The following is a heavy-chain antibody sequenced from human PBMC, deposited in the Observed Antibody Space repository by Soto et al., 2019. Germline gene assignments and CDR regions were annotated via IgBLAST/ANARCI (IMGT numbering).Heavy chain of an antibody. V-gene: IGHV3-74*01. CDR1: GYTFGNHW. CDR3: ATAEVDY. CDR2: MNSDGSII. Sequence: GSLRLSCAVAGYTFGNHWMHWVRQAPGKGLEWVSRMNSDGSIINYADSVKGRFTVSRDNAKNTLYLQMNSLRVEDTAVYYCATAEVDYWGPGTLVTVSS. J-gene: IGHJ4*02.